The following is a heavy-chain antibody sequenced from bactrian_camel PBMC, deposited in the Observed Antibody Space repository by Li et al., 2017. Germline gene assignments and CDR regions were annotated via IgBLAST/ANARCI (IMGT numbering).Heavy chain of an antibody. CDR2: IDTVGST. V-gene: IGHV3S53*01. D-gene: IGHD1*01. CDR1: GFTLDDSD. CDR3: SQSPNFGLAC. J-gene: IGHJ4*01. Sequence: VQLVESGGGSVQAGESLKFSCLFSGFTLDDSDMGWYRQIPGNECELIASIDTVGSTYYAPSVSGRFTTSLGNEKNTLYLQMNSLKPEDTSVYYCSQSPNFGLACRGQGTQVTVS.